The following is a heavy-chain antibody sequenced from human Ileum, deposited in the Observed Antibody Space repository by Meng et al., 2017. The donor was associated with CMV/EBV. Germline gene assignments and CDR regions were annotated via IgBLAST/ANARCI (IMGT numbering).Heavy chain of an antibody. CDR2: ISSSSSYI. CDR1: GFTFSTYA. J-gene: IGHJ4*02. CDR3: ARDLYSSGYPYYFDY. Sequence: GGSLRLSCAASGFTFSTYAMSWVRQAPGKGLEWVSSISSSSSYIYYADSVKGRFTISRDNAKNSLYLQMNSLRAEDTAVYYCARDLYSSGYPYYFDYWGQGTLVTVSS. D-gene: IGHD3-22*01. V-gene: IGHV3-21*01.